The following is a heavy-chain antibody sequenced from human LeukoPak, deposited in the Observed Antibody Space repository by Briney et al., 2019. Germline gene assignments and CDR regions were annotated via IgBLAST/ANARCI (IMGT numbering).Heavy chain of an antibody. V-gene: IGHV1-18*01. CDR3: ARRPPYCGGDCYADY. J-gene: IGHJ4*02. CDR2: ISAYNGNT. CDR1: GYTFTIYG. D-gene: IGHD2-21*02. Sequence: ASVNVSCKASGYTFTIYGISWVRQAPGQGLEWMGWISAYNGNTNYSQKLQGRVTMTTDTSTSTAYMELRSLRSDDTAVYYCARRPPYCGGDCYADYWGQGTLVTVSS.